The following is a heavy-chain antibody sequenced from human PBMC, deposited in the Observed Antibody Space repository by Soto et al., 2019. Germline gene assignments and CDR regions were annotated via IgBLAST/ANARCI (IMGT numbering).Heavy chain of an antibody. D-gene: IGHD1-1*01. CDR1: GYTFTSYG. CDR3: ARVDWNDHHQVYYYYYYYGMDV. J-gene: IGHJ6*02. CDR2: ISAYNGNT. Sequence: GASVKVSCKASGYTFTSYGISWVRQAPGQGLEWMGWISAYNGNTNYAQKLQGRVTMTTDTSTSTAYMELRSLRSDDTAVYYCARVDWNDHHQVYYYYYYYGMDVWGQGTTVTVSS. V-gene: IGHV1-18*01.